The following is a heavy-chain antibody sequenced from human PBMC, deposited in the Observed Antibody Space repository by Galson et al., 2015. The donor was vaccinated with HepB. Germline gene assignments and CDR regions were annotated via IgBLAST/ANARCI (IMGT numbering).Heavy chain of an antibody. CDR3: ARAHHIAVAANGAFDI. J-gene: IGHJ3*02. D-gene: IGHD6-19*01. CDR2: IYYSGST. CDR1: GFTVSSYY. V-gene: IGHV4-59*02. Sequence: LRLSCAASGFTVSSYYWSWIRQPPGKGLEWIGYIYYSGSTNYNPSLKSRVTISVDTSKNQFSLKLSSVTAADTAVYYCARAHHIAVAANGAFDIWGQGTMVTVSS.